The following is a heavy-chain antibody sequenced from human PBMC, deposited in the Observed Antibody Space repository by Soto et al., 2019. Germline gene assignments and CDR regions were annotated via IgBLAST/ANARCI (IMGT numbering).Heavy chain of an antibody. V-gene: IGHV4-30-4*01. CDR3: ARVGVFAATTIDY. J-gene: IGHJ4*02. Sequence: QVQLQESGPGLVKPSQTLSLTCTVSGGSISSGDYYWSWIRQPPGKGLEWIGYIYYSGSTYYHPSLMSRVTISVATSKNQFSLKLSSVTAAATAVYYCARVGVFAATTIDYWAQGPLVTVSS. CDR2: IYYSGST. D-gene: IGHD6-25*01. CDR1: GGSISSGDYY.